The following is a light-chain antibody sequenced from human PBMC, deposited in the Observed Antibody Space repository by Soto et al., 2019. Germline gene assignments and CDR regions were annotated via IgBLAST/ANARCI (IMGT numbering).Light chain of an antibody. V-gene: IGKV1-5*03. CDR2: KAS. Sequence: DIQMTQSPSTLSASVGDRVTITCRASQSISSWLAWYQQKPGKAPKLLIYKASSLESGGPSRFSGRVSGTEFTLTISSLQPDDFATYYCQQYNSWCTFGQGTKLEIK. CDR3: QQYNSWCT. J-gene: IGKJ2*02. CDR1: QSISSW.